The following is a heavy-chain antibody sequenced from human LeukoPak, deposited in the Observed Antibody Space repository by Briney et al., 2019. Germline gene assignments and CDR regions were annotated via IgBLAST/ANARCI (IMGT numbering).Heavy chain of an antibody. V-gene: IGHV3-15*01. CDR2: IKKKSDGGTT. J-gene: IGHJ4*02. CDR1: GFTFSNAW. CDR3: TTGRPTRGY. Sequence: GGSLRLSCAASGFTFSNAWMTWVRQAPGKGLEWVGHIKKKSDGGTTDYAAPVKGRFTISRDDSKSTLYLQMNSLKIEDTAVYYCTTGRPTRGYWGQGTLVTVSS.